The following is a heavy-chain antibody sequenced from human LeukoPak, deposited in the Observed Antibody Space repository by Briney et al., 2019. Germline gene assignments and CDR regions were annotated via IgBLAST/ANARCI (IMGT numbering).Heavy chain of an antibody. Sequence: GGSLRLSCVVSGFTLSSRWMMWVRQAPGEGLEWMTNINRDGSEKSYVDSVKGRFTITRDNAENSLYLQMNSLKVEDSAIYYCATYDSWSGYNIAYWGQGTLVTVSS. V-gene: IGHV3-7*03. CDR2: INRDGSEK. J-gene: IGHJ4*02. CDR1: GFTLSSRW. D-gene: IGHD3-3*01. CDR3: ATYDSWSGYNIAY.